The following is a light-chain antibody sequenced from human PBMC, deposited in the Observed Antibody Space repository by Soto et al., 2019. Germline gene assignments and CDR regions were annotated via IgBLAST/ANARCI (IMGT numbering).Light chain of an antibody. J-gene: IGKJ4*01. Sequence: ETVMTQSPATLSVSPGERATLSCRASQGVGTYLAWYQQKPGQPPRLLIYGASTRATGVPARFSGSGSGTDFTLPISSLQSEDSAVYFCQHYNNWPPVAFGGGTKVEIK. CDR2: GAS. CDR3: QHYNNWPPVA. CDR1: QGVGTY. V-gene: IGKV3-15*01.